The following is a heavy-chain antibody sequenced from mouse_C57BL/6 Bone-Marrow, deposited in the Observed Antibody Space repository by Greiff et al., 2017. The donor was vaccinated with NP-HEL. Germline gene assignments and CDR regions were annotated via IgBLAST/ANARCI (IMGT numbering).Heavy chain of an antibody. D-gene: IGHD1-1*01. V-gene: IGHV1-82*01. CDR3: ARSDYYGSSSWFAY. CDR1: GYAFSSSW. J-gene: IGHJ3*01. CDR2: IYPGDGDT. Sequence: QVQLKQSGPELVKPGASVKISCKASGYAFSSSWMNWVKQRPGKCLEWIGRIYPGDGDTNYNGKFKGKATLTADKSSSTAYMQLSSLTSEDSAVYFCARSDYYGSSSWFAYWGQGTLVTVSA.